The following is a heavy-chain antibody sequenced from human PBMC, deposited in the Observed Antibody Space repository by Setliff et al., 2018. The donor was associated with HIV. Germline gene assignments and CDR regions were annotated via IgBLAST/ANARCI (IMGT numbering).Heavy chain of an antibody. CDR3: ARDFSLVYGMGV. CDR2: ISSSGSTI. J-gene: IGHJ6*02. Sequence: GGSLRLSCAASGFTFSSYEMNWVRQAPGKGLEWDSYISSSGSTIYYADSVKGRFTISRDNAKNSLYLQMNSLRAEDTAVYYCARDFSLVYGMGVWGQGTTVTVSS. CDR1: GFTFSSYE. V-gene: IGHV3-48*03.